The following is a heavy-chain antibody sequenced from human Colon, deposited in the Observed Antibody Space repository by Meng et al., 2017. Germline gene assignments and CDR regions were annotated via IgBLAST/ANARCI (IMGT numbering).Heavy chain of an antibody. CDR3: ARDRVPGNY. CDR1: GGSVSSGTCY. V-gene: IGHV4-61*01. D-gene: IGHD1-14*01. Sequence: QGQLKWSGTGLVRPTETPYLTGTVSGGSVSSGTCYWSLIPQPPGKGLEWIGCIYYSGTTNYIPSLKSRVTISVDTSKNQFSLKLSSVTPADTAVYFCARDRVPGNYWGQGTLVTVSS. CDR2: IYYSGTT. J-gene: IGHJ4*02.